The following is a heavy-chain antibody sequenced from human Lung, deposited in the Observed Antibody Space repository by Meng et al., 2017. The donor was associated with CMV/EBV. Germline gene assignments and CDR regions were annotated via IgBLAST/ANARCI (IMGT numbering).Heavy chain of an antibody. D-gene: IGHD6-13*01. CDR3: AKDSTYSA. CDR1: GFTFSNYA. Sequence: GESLKISCAASGFTFSNYAMNWVRQAPGKGLEWVAVIYAGGRSAYYADSVKGRFTIFRDGSKNTVYLEMNSLRAEDPALYYCAKDSTYSAWGQGTLVTFSS. V-gene: IGHV3-23*03. J-gene: IGHJ5*02. CDR2: IYAGGRSA.